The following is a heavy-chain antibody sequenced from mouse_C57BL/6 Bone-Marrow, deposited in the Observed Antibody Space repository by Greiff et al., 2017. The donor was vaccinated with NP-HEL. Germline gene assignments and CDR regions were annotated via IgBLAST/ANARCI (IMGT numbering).Heavy chain of an antibody. V-gene: IGHV1-76*01. J-gene: IGHJ2*01. CDR3: ARRSSSYFDY. Sequence: VMLVESGAELVRPGASVKLSCKASGYTFTDYSINWVKQRPGQGLEWIARIYPGSGNTYYNEKFKGKATLTAEKSSSTAYMQLSSLTSEDSAVYFCARRSSSYFDYWGQGTTLTVSS. D-gene: IGHD1-1*01. CDR2: IYPGSGNT. CDR1: GYTFTDYS.